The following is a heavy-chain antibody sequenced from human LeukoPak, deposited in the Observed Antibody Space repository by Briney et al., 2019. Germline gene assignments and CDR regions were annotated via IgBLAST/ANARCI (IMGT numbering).Heavy chain of an antibody. Sequence: SVKVSCKASGGTFSGYGISWARQAPGQGLEWMGGIIPIFGTTNYAQKFQDRVTITADKSTSTAYMELSSLRSEDTAVYYCARVVGLTGYSSSWYSGYYYYMDVWGKGTTVTVSS. CDR3: ARVVGLTGYSSSWYSGYYYYMDV. V-gene: IGHV1-69*06. CDR2: IIPIFGTT. CDR1: GGTFSGYG. J-gene: IGHJ6*03. D-gene: IGHD6-13*01.